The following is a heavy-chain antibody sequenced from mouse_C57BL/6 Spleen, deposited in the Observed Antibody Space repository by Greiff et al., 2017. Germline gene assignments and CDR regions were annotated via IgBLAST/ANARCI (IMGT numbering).Heavy chain of an antibody. J-gene: IGHJ1*03. D-gene: IGHD2-12*01. CDR1: GYTFTSYT. V-gene: IGHV1-4*01. CDR2: INPSSGYT. CDR3: ARGSNDGYFDV. Sequence: QVQLQQSGAELARPGASVKMSCKASGYTFTSYTMHWVKQRPGQGLEWIGYINPSSGYTKYNQKFKDKATLTADKSSSTAYMQLSSLTSEDSAVYYCARGSNDGYFDVWGTGTTVTVSS.